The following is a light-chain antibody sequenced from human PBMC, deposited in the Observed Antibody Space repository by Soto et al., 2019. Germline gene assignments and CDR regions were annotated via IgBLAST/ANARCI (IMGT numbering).Light chain of an antibody. CDR2: GAS. CDR1: QYVSGST. J-gene: IGKJ1*01. V-gene: IGKV3-20*01. Sequence: EIVLTQSPGALSLSPRERATLSCRASQYVSGSTLAWYQQKPGQAPRLLIYGASIRATDIPDRFSGSGSGTDFTLTISRLEPEDFAVYYCEYYGSSSWTFGQGTKVEIK. CDR3: EYYGSSSWT.